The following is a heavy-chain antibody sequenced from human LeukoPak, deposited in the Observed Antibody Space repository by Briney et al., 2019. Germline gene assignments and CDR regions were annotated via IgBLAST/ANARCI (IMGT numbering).Heavy chain of an antibody. CDR1: GGTFSSYA. V-gene: IGHV1-18*01. J-gene: IGHJ4*02. D-gene: IGHD2-8*02. CDR3: SRVDTVLETLFDY. Sequence: ASVKVSCKASGGTFSSYAISWVRQAPGQGLEWMGWINTYNGNTHYAQNLQGRVTMTTDTSTSTAYMELRSLRSDDTAVYYCSRVDTVLETLFDYWGQGTLVTVSS. CDR2: INTYNGNT.